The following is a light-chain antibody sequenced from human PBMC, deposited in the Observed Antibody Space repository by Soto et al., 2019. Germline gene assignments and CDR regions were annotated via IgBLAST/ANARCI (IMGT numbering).Light chain of an antibody. CDR1: QSVLYSSNNNNY. Sequence: DIVMTQSPDSLAVSLGGRATINCKSSQSVLYSSNNNNYLAWYQHKPGQPPKLLIYWASTRESGVPDRFSGSGSGTDFTLTVSSLQAEDVAVYYCQQYYSNPLTFGQGTKLEIK. CDR3: QQYYSNPLT. J-gene: IGKJ2*01. CDR2: WAS. V-gene: IGKV4-1*01.